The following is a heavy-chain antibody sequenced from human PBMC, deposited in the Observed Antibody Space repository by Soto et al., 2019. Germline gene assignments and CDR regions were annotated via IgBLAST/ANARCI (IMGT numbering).Heavy chain of an antibody. J-gene: IGHJ4*02. CDR1: GFTFSDYY. CDR2: ISNSGTYT. Sequence: QAQLVESGGGLVKPGGSLRLSCAASGFTFSDYYMSWIRQAPGKGLEWISYISNSGTYTNYAASVKGRFTICRDNAKNPLYLRMNGPRAEDTAVYYCVRGRGGDWGQGTLVTVSS. D-gene: IGHD3-10*01. CDR3: VRGRGGD. V-gene: IGHV3-11*06.